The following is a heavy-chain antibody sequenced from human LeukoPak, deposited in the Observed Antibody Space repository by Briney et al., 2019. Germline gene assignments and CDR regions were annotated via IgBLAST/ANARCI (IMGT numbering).Heavy chain of an antibody. V-gene: IGHV1-69*04. D-gene: IGHD2-2*02. J-gene: IGHJ6*02. CDR1: GGTFSSYA. CDR3: ASGYCSSTSCYTVGMDV. CDR2: IIPIPGIA. Sequence: ASVKVSCKASGGTFSSYAISWVRQAPGQGLEWMGRIIPIPGIANYAQKFQGRVTITADKSTSTAYMELSSLRSEDTAVYYCASGYCSSTSCYTVGMDVWGQGTTVTVSS.